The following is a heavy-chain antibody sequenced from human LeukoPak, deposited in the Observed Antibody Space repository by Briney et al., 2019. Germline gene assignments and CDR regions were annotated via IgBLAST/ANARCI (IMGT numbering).Heavy chain of an antibody. Sequence: PGGSLRLSCAASGFTFSTYVMNWFRQAPGKGLEWVSTISVGAEYIFYADSVKGRFTISRDNSKNTLYLQMNSLRAEDTAVYYCAKGVSYYGSGSYYSYNWFDPWGQGTLVTVSS. J-gene: IGHJ5*02. D-gene: IGHD3-10*01. CDR3: AKGVSYYGSGSYYSYNWFDP. CDR1: GFTFSTYV. CDR2: ISVGAEYI. V-gene: IGHV3-23*01.